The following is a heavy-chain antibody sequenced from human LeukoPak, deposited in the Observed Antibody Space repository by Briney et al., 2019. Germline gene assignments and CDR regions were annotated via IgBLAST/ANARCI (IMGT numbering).Heavy chain of an antibody. J-gene: IGHJ4*02. CDR2: ISGSGGST. CDR3: AKDRNSVGSSYNY. D-gene: IGHD6-6*01. CDR1: GFTFSSYA. V-gene: IGHV3-23*01. Sequence: GGSLRLSCAASGFTFSSYAMSWVRQAPGKELEWVSGISGSGGSTYYADSVKGRFAISRDNSKNTLYLQVNSLKAEDTAIYYCAKDRNSVGSSYNYWGQGTLVTVSS.